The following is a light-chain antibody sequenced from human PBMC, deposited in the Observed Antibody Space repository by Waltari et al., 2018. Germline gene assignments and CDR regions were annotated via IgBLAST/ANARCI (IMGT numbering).Light chain of an antibody. CDR3: CSFAALTV. J-gene: IGLJ2*01. V-gene: IGLV2-11*01. CDR1: SSDVDNYKY. CDR2: DGN. Sequence: QSALTQPRSVSGSPGQSVTISCTGTSSDVDNYKYVSWYQQHPGKAPKLIIYDGNKRPSGVPDRFSGSKSGNTASLTISGLQTEDEADYYCCSFAALTVFAGGTKLTVL.